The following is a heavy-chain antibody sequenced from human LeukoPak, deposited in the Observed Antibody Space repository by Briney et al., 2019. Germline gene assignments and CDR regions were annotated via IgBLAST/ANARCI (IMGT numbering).Heavy chain of an antibody. CDR3: ARDKLGLGELSLYDE. D-gene: IGHD3-16*02. J-gene: IGHJ4*02. V-gene: IGHV1-2*02. CDR2: MNPNSGGT. Sequence: ASVKVSCKASGYTLTGYYMHWVRQAPGHGLEWMGWMNPNSGGTKYAQKFQGRVTMTRDTSISTAYMELSRLRSDDTAMYYCARDKLGLGELSLYDEWGRATLLTVFS. CDR1: GYTLTGYY.